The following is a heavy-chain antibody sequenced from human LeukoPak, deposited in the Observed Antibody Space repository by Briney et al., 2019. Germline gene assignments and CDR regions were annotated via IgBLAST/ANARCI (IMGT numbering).Heavy chain of an antibody. J-gene: IGHJ6*02. CDR1: GFTFDDYA. CDR2: ISRNSGSI. Sequence: PGRSLSLSCAASGFTFDDYAMHWVRHAPGKGLDLVSGISRNSGSISYSDSVKGRFTISRDNAKNFLYLQMNSLRAEDTALYYCAKDLPGPGIAAGPLGPYCMDVWGQGTTVTVSS. V-gene: IGHV3-9*01. D-gene: IGHD6-13*01. CDR3: AKDLPGPGIAAGPLGPYCMDV.